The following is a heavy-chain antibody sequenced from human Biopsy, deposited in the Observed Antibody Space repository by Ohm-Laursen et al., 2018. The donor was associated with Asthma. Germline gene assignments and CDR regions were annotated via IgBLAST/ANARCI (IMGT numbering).Heavy chain of an antibody. CDR1: GGSINNFY. Sequence: GTLSLTCTVSGGSINNFYGSWIRQPPGKGLESIGHVYYSGSTNYNPSLKSRVTISIDASKNQFSLKLTSVTAADTAVYYCARGVDRVTGLLDHFDSWGQGTLVTVSS. V-gene: IGHV4-59*01. CDR2: VYYSGST. CDR3: ARGVDRVTGLLDHFDS. J-gene: IGHJ4*02. D-gene: IGHD2-21*02.